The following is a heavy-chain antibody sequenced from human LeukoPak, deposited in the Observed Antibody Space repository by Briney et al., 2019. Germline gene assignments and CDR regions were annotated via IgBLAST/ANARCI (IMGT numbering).Heavy chain of an antibody. D-gene: IGHD2-15*01. Sequence: SETLSLTCTVSGYSISSGYYWGWIRPPPGKGLEWIGRIYHSGSTYYNPSLKSRVTISVDTSKNQFSLKLSSVTAADTAVYYCARDNIVVVAATKAYYFDYWGQGTLVTVSS. CDR2: IYHSGST. CDR1: GYSISSGYY. J-gene: IGHJ4*02. CDR3: ARDNIVVVAATKAYYFDY. V-gene: IGHV4-38-2*02.